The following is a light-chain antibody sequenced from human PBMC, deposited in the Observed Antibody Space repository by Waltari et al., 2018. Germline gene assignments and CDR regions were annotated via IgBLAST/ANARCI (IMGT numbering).Light chain of an antibody. CDR1: QSVLYSSNNKNY. J-gene: IGKJ5*01. CDR2: WAS. CDR3: QQYYSTLIT. V-gene: IGKV4-1*01. Sequence: DLVMTQSPASLPVSLGERAPIHCKSSQSVLYSSNNKNYLAWYQQKPGQPPKLLIYWASTRESGVPDRFSGSGSGTDFTLTISSLQAEDVAVYYCQQYYSTLITFGQGTRLEIK.